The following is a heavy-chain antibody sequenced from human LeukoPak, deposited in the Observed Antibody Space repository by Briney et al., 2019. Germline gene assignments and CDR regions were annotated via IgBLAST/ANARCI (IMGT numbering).Heavy chain of an antibody. J-gene: IGHJ5*02. CDR2: INPHSGGT. D-gene: IGHD3-22*01. CDR1: GYTFTDYY. Sequence: ASVKVSCKASGYTFTDYYMVWARQAPGQGLVWMGRINPHSGGTNYAQKFQGRVTMTRDTSISTAYMELGRLRSDDTAVYYCARDRDSSGYYLNWFDPWGQGTLVTVSS. CDR3: ARDRDSSGYYLNWFDP. V-gene: IGHV1-2*06.